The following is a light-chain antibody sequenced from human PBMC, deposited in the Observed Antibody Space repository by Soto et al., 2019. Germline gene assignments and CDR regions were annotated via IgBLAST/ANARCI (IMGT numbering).Light chain of an antibody. Sequence: DIQLTQSPSFLSASVGDRVTITCRASQGISSYLAWYQQKPGKAPKLLSYAASTLQSGVPSRFSGSESGTEFTLTISSLQPEDFATYYCQQLNTYPFTFGGGTKVEIK. CDR1: QGISSY. CDR2: AAS. V-gene: IGKV1-9*01. CDR3: QQLNTYPFT. J-gene: IGKJ4*01.